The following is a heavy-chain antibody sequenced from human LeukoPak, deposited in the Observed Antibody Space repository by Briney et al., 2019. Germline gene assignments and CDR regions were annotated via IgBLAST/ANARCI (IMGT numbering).Heavy chain of an antibody. CDR1: GFTFDDYA. V-gene: IGHV3-43D*03. D-gene: IGHD6-13*01. J-gene: IGHJ4*02. CDR2: ISWDGGST. Sequence: PGGSLRLSCVASGFTFDDYAMHWVRQAPGKGLEWVSLISWDGGSTYYADSVKGRFTISRDNSKNSLYLQMNSLRAEDTALYYCAKEYSSRLNYFDYWGQGTLVTVSS. CDR3: AKEYSSRLNYFDY.